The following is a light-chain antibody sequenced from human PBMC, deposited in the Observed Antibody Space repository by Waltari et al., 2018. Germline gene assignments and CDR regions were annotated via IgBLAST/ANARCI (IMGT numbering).Light chain of an antibody. CDR3: QSYDNSLSGPVV. CDR2: GDN. CDR1: SSNVGAGFD. V-gene: IGLV1-40*01. Sequence: QSVLTQPPSVSGAPGQRVTISCTGRSSNVGAGFDVHWYQQLPEAAPKLLISGDNNRPSGVPDRFSASKSGTSASLAITGLQAEDEADYYCQSYDNSLSGPVVFGGGTKLTV. J-gene: IGLJ2*01.